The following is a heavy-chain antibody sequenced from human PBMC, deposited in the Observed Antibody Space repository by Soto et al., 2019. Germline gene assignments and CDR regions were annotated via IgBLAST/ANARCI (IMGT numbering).Heavy chain of an antibody. CDR2: ISWNSGSI. Sequence: EVQLVESGGGLVQPGRSLRLSCAASGFTFDDYAMHWVRQAPGKGLEWVSGISWNSGSIGYADSVKGRFTISRDNAKNSLYLQMNSLRAEDPALYCCAKDITLGYSYGPFDYWGQGTLVTVSS. J-gene: IGHJ4*02. V-gene: IGHV3-9*01. CDR3: AKDITLGYSYGPFDY. CDR1: GFTFDDYA. D-gene: IGHD5-18*01.